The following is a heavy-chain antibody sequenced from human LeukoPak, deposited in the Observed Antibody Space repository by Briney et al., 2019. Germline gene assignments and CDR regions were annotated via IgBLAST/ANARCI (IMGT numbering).Heavy chain of an antibody. J-gene: IGHJ4*02. Sequence: SETLSLTCAVYGGSFSGYYWSWIRQPPGKGLEWIGEINHSGSTNYNPSLKSRVTISVDTSKNQFSLKLSSVTAADTAVYYCARDRNYYDSSGYYFANDYWGQGTLVTVSS. CDR1: GGSFSGYY. D-gene: IGHD3-22*01. CDR3: ARDRNYYDSSGYYFANDY. CDR2: INHSGST. V-gene: IGHV4-34*01.